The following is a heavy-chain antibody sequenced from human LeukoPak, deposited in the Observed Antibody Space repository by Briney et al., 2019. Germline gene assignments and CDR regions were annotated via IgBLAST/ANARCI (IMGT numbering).Heavy chain of an antibody. Sequence: PGGSLRLSCAASGFTFSSYAMHWVRQAPGKGLEWVAVISYDGSNKYYADSVKGRFTISRDNSKNTLYLQMNSLRAEDTAVYYCARVKYSPGEFDYWGQGTLVTVSS. CDR3: ARVKYSPGEFDY. V-gene: IGHV3-30*04. CDR1: GFTFSSYA. D-gene: IGHD2/OR15-2a*01. CDR2: ISYDGSNK. J-gene: IGHJ4*02.